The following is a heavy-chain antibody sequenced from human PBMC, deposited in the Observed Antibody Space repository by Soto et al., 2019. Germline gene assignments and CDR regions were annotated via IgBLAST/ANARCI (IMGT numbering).Heavy chain of an antibody. CDR3: ARFFGNAFDV. CDR2: IYYDGTP. D-gene: IGHD3-3*01. Sequence: QLQLQESGPGLVKPSETLSLTCSVSGGSISTDSYNWDWIRQSPGKGLEWIGTIYYDGTPSYNPSLKSQVAISVDTSRNHLSLKVKSVTAADTAMYYCARFFGNAFDVWGKGTMVKVSS. V-gene: IGHV4-39*02. J-gene: IGHJ3*01. CDR1: GGSISTDSYN.